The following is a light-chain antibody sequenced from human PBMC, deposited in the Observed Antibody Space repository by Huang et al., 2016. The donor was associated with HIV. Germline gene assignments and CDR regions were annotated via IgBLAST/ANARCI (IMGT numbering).Light chain of an antibody. CDR1: HSISSW. J-gene: IGKJ2*01. CDR2: KAS. CDR3: QQYNSYSYT. Sequence: DIQMTQSPSTLSASVGDRVTITCRASHSISSWLAWYQQKPGKAPKLRIYKASSLESGFPSRFSGSGSGTEFTLTISSLQPDDFATYYCQQYNSYSYTFGQGTKLEIK. V-gene: IGKV1-5*03.